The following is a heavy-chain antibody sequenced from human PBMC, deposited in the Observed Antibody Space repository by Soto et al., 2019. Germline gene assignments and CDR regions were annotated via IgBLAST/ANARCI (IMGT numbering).Heavy chain of an antibody. CDR2: ISGGASDK. D-gene: IGHD2-21*01. J-gene: IGHJ5*02. CDR1: GFMFSPYW. Sequence: EVQLVESGGGLVQPGGSLRLSCAASGFMFSPYWMSWVRQDPGKGLEWVATISGGASDKFYVDSVKGRFTISRDDAKNSLYLQMNSLRDEDTAVYYCVREDWRRFDPRGQGTLVTVSS. CDR3: VREDWRRFDP. V-gene: IGHV3-7*01.